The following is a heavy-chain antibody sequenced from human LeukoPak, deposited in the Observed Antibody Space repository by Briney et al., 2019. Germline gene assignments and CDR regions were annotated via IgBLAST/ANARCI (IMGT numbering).Heavy chain of an antibody. CDR3: AELGITMIGGV. CDR2: IRQDGSQK. V-gene: IGHV3-7*01. J-gene: IGHJ6*04. Sequence: GGSLRLSCAASGFTFSSFWMSWVRQAPGRGLEWVATIRQDGSQKYYLDSVKGRFTISRDNAKNSLYLQMNGLRAEDTAVYYCAELGITMIGGVWGKGTTVTISS. D-gene: IGHD3-10*02. CDR1: GFTFSSFW.